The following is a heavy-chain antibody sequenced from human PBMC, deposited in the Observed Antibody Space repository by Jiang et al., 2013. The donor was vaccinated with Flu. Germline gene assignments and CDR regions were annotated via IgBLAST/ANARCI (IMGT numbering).Heavy chain of an antibody. CDR1: GYIFSDYA. D-gene: IGHD2-15*01. J-gene: IGHJ5*02. V-gene: IGHV1-3*01. CDR3: ARDRYCSGGSCYLGWLDP. CDR2: INPGNGNT. Sequence: SGAEVKNPGASVTLSCKASGYIFSDYAMHWVRQAPGQRLEWMGWINPGNGNTNYAQKFQGRVTMTTETSTSTAYMELRSLRSDGTAVYYCARDRYCSGGSCYLGWLDPWGQGTLVTVSS.